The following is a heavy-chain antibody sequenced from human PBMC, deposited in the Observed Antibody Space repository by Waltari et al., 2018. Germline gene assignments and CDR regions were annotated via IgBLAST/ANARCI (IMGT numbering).Heavy chain of an antibody. D-gene: IGHD6-19*01. CDR1: GFTFSSYW. V-gene: IGHV3-7*01. J-gene: IGHJ4*02. CDR2: IKQDGSEK. Sequence: EVQLVESGGGLVQPGGSLRLSCAASGFTFSSYWMSWVRQAPGKGREWVANIKQDGSEKYYVDSVKGRFTISRDNAKNSLYLQMNSLRFEDTALYYCVRDGGVAGIRTFDFWGQGTLVTVSS. CDR3: VRDGGVAGIRTFDF.